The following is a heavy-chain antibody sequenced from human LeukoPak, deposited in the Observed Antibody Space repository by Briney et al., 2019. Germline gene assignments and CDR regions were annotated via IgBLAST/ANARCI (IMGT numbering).Heavy chain of an antibody. J-gene: IGHJ4*02. D-gene: IGHD3-22*01. V-gene: IGHV3-21*01. CDR3: ARGSDYYYDSSGVDY. CDR1: GFTFSSYR. CDR2: ISSSSSYI. Sequence: GGSLRLSCAASGFTFSSYRMNWVRQAPGKGLEWVSSISSSSSYIYYADSVKGRFTISRDNAKNSLYLQMNSLGAEDTAVYYCARGSDYYYDSSGVDYWGQGTLVTVSS.